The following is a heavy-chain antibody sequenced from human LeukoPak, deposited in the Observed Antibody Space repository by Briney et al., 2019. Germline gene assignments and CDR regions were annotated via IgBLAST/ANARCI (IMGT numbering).Heavy chain of an antibody. Sequence: GGSLRLSCTASGFKFSSFSMNWARQAPGKGLEWLSYISSTSSAIYYADSVKGRFTISRDNAKNSLYLQMDSLRAEDTAIYYCARDPSGSYTFDYWGQGTLVTVSS. J-gene: IGHJ4*02. V-gene: IGHV3-48*04. D-gene: IGHD1-26*01. CDR3: ARDPSGSYTFDY. CDR1: GFKFSSFS. CDR2: ISSTSSAI.